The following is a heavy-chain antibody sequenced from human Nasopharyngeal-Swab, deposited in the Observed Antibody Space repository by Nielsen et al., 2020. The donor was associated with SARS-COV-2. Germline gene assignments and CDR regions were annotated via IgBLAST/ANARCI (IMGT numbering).Heavy chain of an antibody. CDR3: ARDRDGGNLGGMDV. V-gene: IGHV3-7*01. D-gene: IGHD4-23*01. J-gene: IGHJ6*02. Sequence: WIHQHPGKGLEWVAFIKEDGGETYYVDAVKGRFTISRDNAKNSLYLQMNSLRAEDTAVYYCARDRDGGNLGGMDVWGQGTTVTVSS. CDR2: IKEDGGET.